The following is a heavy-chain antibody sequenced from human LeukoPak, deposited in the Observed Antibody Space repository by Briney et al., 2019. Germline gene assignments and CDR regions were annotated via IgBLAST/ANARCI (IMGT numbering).Heavy chain of an antibody. J-gene: IGHJ3*02. V-gene: IGHV3-30*02. Sequence: GGSLRLSCAASGFTFSSYGMHWVRQAPGKGLEWVAFIRYDGSNKYYADSVKGRFTVSRDNSKNTLYLQMNSLRAEDTAVYYCAKGALDTLRGITMIVVVDDAFDIWGQGTMVTVSS. CDR3: AKGALDTLRGITMIVVVDDAFDI. CDR1: GFTFSSYG. CDR2: IRYDGSNK. D-gene: IGHD3-22*01.